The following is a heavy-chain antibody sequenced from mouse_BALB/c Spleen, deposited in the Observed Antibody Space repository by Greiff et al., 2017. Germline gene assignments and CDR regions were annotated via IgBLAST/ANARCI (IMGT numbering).Heavy chain of an antibody. Sequence: VQRVESGPGLVAPSQSLSISCTVSGFSLTSYGVHWVRQPPGKGLEWLGVIWAGGSTNYNSALMSRLSISKDNSKSQVFLKMNSLQTDDTAMYYCASSYGSSSYWYFDVWGAGTTVTVSS. V-gene: IGHV2-9*02. D-gene: IGHD1-1*01. CDR1: GFSLTSYG. J-gene: IGHJ1*01. CDR3: ASSYGSSSYWYFDV. CDR2: IWAGGST.